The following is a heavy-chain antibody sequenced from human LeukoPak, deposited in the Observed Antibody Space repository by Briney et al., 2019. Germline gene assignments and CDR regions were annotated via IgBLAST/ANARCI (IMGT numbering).Heavy chain of an antibody. J-gene: IGHJ4*02. CDR3: ARGRRNCSSTSCYTSCYFDY. Sequence: GGSLRLSCAASGFTFDDYGMSWVRQIPGKGLEWVSGINWNGGSTGHADSVKGRFTISRDNAKNSLYLEMNSLRAEDTALYHCARGRRNCSSTSCYTSCYFDYWGQGTLVTVSS. CDR2: INWNGGST. V-gene: IGHV3-20*01. D-gene: IGHD2-2*02. CDR1: GFTFDDYG.